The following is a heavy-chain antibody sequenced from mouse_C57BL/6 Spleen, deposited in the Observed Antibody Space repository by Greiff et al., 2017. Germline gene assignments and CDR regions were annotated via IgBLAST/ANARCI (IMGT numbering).Heavy chain of an antibody. J-gene: IGHJ3*01. CDR2: IDPETGGT. Sequence: QVQLQQSGAELVRPGASVTLSCKASGYTFTDYEMHWVKQTPVHGLEWIGAIDPETGGTAYNQKFKGKAILTAAKSSSTAYMELRSLTSEDSAVYYCTRLNSEAYWGQGTLVTVSA. V-gene: IGHV1-15*01. CDR1: GYTFTDYE. D-gene: IGHD4-1*02. CDR3: TRLNSEAY.